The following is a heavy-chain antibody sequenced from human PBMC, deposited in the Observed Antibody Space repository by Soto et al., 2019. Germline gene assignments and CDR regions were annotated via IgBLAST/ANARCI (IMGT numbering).Heavy chain of an antibody. CDR2: LDGAGGST. D-gene: IGHD3-10*01. V-gene: IGHV3-23*01. J-gene: IGHJ6*02. CDR3: AAPRDEYGSGVSWFTYGMDI. CDR1: GFTFSDFA. Sequence: QTGGSLRLSCLASGFTFSDFAMTWVRHVPGRGLEWVASLDGAGGSTYYAESVRGRFSISRDNSQNTLLLQMKRLTVDDTAIYYCAAPRDEYGSGVSWFTYGMDIWGQGTTVTVSS.